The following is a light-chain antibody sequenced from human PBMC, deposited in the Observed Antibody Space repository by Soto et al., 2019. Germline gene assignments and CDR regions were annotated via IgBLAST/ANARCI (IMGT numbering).Light chain of an antibody. J-gene: IGLJ1*01. Sequence: TQPASVSGSPGQSITLSCTGNSSDVGGYNYVSWYQQHPGKAPKLMIYDVSNRPSGVSNRFSGSKSGNTASLTISGLQAEDEADYYCSSYTSSSTLVFGTGTKVTVL. CDR3: SSYTSSSTLV. V-gene: IGLV2-14*01. CDR1: SSDVGGYNY. CDR2: DVS.